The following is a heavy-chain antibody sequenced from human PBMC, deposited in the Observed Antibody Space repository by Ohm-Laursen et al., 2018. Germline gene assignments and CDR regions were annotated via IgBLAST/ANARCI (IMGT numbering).Heavy chain of an antibody. J-gene: IGHJ3*02. CDR1: GGSISSVNYY. Sequence: SETLSLTCSVSGGSISSVNYYWGWVRQTPGKGLEWIGSRYYKGTTYYNPSLRSRVAMSVDTSKNQLSLTLRSVTAADTAVYYCARGDCPDSSGDYYGALEIWGQGTTVTVSS. V-gene: IGHV4-39*01. CDR3: ARGDCPDSSGDYYGALEI. D-gene: IGHD3-22*01. CDR2: RYYKGTT.